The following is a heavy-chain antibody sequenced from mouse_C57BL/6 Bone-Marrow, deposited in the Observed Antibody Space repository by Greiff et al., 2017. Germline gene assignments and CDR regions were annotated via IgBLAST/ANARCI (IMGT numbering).Heavy chain of an antibody. CDR1: GYTFTSYW. V-gene: IGHV1-59*01. Sequence: VQLQQPGAELVRPGTSVKLSCKASGYTFTSYWMHWVKQRPGQGLEWIGVIDPSDSYTNYNQKFKGKATLTVDTPSSTAYMQLSSLTSEDSAVYYCARLGTTVVGDYWGKGTTLTVSS. CDR2: IDPSDSYT. CDR3: ARLGTTVVGDY. J-gene: IGHJ2*01. D-gene: IGHD1-1*01.